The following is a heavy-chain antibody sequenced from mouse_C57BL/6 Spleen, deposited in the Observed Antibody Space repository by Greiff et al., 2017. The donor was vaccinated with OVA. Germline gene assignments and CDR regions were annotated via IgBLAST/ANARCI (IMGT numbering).Heavy chain of an antibody. CDR1: GYTFTSYW. J-gene: IGHJ4*01. D-gene: IGHD4-1*01. Sequence: QVQLQQPGTDLVKPGASVKLSCKASGYTFTSYWMHWVKQRPGQGLEWIGNINPSNGGTNYNEKFKSKATLTVDKSSSTAYMPLSSLTSEDSAVYDWAREGLGHAMDYGGQGTSVTVSS. CDR3: AREGLGHAMDY. V-gene: IGHV1-53*01. CDR2: INPSNGGT.